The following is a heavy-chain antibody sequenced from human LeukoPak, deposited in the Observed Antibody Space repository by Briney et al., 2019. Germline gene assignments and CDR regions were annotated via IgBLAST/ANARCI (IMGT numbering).Heavy chain of an antibody. CDR3: AAGSGSYGGGLN. D-gene: IGHD1-26*01. V-gene: IGHV1-58*02. Sequence: ASVKVSCKASGFTFTSSAMQWVRQARGQRLEWIGWIVVGSGNTNYAQKFQERVTITRDMSTSTAYMELSSLRSEDTAVYYCAAGSGSYGGGLNWGQGTLVTVSS. CDR1: GFTFTSSA. J-gene: IGHJ4*02. CDR2: IVVGSGNT.